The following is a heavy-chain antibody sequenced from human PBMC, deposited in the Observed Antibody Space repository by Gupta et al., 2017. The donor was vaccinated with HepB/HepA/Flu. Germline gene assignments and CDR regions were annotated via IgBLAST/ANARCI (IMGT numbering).Heavy chain of an antibody. Sequence: EVQLVESGGGLVQPGRSLRLSCAASGFTFDDYAMHWVRQAPGKSLEWVSGISWNSGSIGYADSVKGRFTISRDNAKNSLYLQMNSLRAEDTALYYCAKDKNRPGSYFDYWGQGTLVTVSS. CDR1: GFTFDDYA. D-gene: IGHD1-14*01. V-gene: IGHV3-9*01. CDR2: ISWNSGSI. J-gene: IGHJ4*02. CDR3: AKDKNRPGSYFDY.